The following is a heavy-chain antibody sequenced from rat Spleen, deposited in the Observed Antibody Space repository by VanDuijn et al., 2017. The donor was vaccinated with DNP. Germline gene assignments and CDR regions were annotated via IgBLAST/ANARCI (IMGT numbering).Heavy chain of an antibody. V-gene: IGHV2-72*01. D-gene: IGHD1-11*01. CDR3: ARHSPRRVWGNFDF. Sequence: QVQLKESGPGLVQPSETLSLTCTVSGFSLAVNGVGWVRQPPGKGLEWLGTIWTGGSTNYNSAVQSRLSISRDTSKSQLFLKLDSLQPEDTGTYYCARHSPRRVWGNFDFWGPGTTVTVSS. CDR1: GFSLAVNG. CDR2: IWTGGST. J-gene: IGHJ1*01.